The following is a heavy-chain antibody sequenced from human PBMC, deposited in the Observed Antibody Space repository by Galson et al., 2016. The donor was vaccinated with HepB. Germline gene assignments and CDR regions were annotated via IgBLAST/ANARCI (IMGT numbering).Heavy chain of an antibody. J-gene: IGHJ4*02. CDR2: INYVGTT. V-gene: IGHV4-39*01. CDR3: ARLEISGSGNFFDF. CDR1: GGSIWDSRYF. Sequence: SETLSLTCSVSGGSIWDSRYFWIWVRQPPGERPEWIGSINYVGTTFYGASLKSRVTLSMDTSRSQLSLKMRSVTAADTAMYYCARLEISGSGNFFDFWGQGLLVTVSS. D-gene: IGHD3-10*01.